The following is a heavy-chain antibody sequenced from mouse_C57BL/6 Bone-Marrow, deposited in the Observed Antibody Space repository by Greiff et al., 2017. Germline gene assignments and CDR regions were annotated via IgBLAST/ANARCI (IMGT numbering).Heavy chain of an antibody. Sequence: QVQLQQPGAELVMPGASVKLSCKASGYTFTSYWMNWVKQRPGKGLEWIGEIDPSDSYTNYNQKFKGKSTLTVDKSSSTAYMQLSSLTSEDSAVXYCARWCDHYFDYWGQGTTLTVSA. CDR3: ARWCDHYFDY. CDR2: IDPSDSYT. CDR1: GYTFTSYW. V-gene: IGHV1-69*01. J-gene: IGHJ2*01. D-gene: IGHD1-1*02.